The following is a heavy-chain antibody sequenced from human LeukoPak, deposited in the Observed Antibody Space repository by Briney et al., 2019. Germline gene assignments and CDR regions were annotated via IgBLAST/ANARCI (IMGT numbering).Heavy chain of an antibody. V-gene: IGHV4-39*07. J-gene: IGHJ6*03. CDR1: GGSISSSSDY. CDR3: ARVDTIFGYYMDV. Sequence: SETLSLTCTVSGGSISSSSDYWGWIRQPPGKGLEWIGSIYYSGSTYFNPSLKSRVTISVDRSKNQFSLKLSSVTAADTAVYYCARVDTIFGYYMDVWGKGTTVTVSS. D-gene: IGHD3-3*01. CDR2: IYYSGST.